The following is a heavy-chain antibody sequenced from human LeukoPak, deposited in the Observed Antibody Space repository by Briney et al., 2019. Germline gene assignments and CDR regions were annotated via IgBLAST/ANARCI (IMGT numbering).Heavy chain of an antibody. CDR2: ISGNGGST. V-gene: IGHV3-23*01. CDR3: ARLEYRTTDY. Sequence: PGGSLRLSCAASEFTFSNYAMSWVRQAPGKGLEWVSAISGNGGSTYYADSVKGRFTISRDNSKNTLYLQMNSLRAEDTAVYHCARLEYRTTDYWGQGTLVTVSS. J-gene: IGHJ4*02. CDR1: EFTFSNYA. D-gene: IGHD2/OR15-2a*01.